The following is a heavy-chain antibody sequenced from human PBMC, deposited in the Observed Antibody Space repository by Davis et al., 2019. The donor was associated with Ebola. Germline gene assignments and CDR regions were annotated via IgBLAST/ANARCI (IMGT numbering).Heavy chain of an antibody. CDR3: ARLSGLFSSSSGALYFDL. V-gene: IGHV4-4*07. Sequence: GSLRLSCIVSGGSISSYYWSWIRQPAGRGLEWIGRMYTSGSTSYYPSLESRVTMSVDRSKNQFSLQFTSVTAADTAVYFCARLSGLFSSSSGALYFDLWGRGTLVSVSS. J-gene: IGHJ2*01. CDR1: GGSISSYY. D-gene: IGHD6-6*01. CDR2: MYTSGST.